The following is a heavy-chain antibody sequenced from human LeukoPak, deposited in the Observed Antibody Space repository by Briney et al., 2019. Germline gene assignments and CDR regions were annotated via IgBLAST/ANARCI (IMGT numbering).Heavy chain of an antibody. CDR3: AKDRYGDYGPFDN. J-gene: IGHJ3*02. CDR2: IPSDGSYT. D-gene: IGHD4-17*01. V-gene: IGHV3-30*18. Sequence: GGSLRLSCAASGITFSSYAMSWVRQAPGKGLEWVALIPSDGSYTYYADSVKGRFTISRDNSKNTLSLQMNSVRPDDTAVYYCAKDRYGDYGPFDNWGQGTMVTVSS. CDR1: GITFSSYA.